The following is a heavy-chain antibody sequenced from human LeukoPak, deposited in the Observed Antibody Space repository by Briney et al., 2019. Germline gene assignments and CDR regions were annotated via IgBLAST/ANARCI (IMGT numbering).Heavy chain of an antibody. CDR2: IIPIFGTA. J-gene: IGHJ4*02. V-gene: IGHV1-69*05. D-gene: IGHD3-9*01. CDR1: GYTFTSYG. Sequence: SVKVSCKASGYTFTSYGISWVRQAPGQGLEWMGRIIPIFGTANYAQKFQGRVTITTDESTSTAYMELSSLRSEDTAVYYCAREEDYDILTGIPRNDYWGQGTLVTVSS. CDR3: AREEDYDILTGIPRNDY.